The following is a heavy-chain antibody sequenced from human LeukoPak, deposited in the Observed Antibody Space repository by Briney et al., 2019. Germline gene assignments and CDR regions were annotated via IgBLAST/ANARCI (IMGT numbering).Heavy chain of an antibody. Sequence: PGGSLRLSCAASGFTFSSYAMHWVRQAPGKGLEWVAVISYDGSNKYYADSVKGRFTISRDNSKNTLYLQMNSLRAEDTAVYYCAKGRRAPLVGTITKSWIDYWGQGTLVTVSS. CDR3: AKGRRAPLVGTITKSWIDY. CDR1: GFTFSSYA. D-gene: IGHD1-7*01. V-gene: IGHV3-30*04. CDR2: ISYDGSNK. J-gene: IGHJ4*02.